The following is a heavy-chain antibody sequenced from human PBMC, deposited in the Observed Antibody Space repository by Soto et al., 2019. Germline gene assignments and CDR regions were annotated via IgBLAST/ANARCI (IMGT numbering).Heavy chain of an antibody. V-gene: IGHV4-59*08. CDR3: ARQGIGGDYINDY. CDR2: IYYSGST. J-gene: IGHJ4*02. CDR1: GGSISSYY. Sequence: QVQLQESGPGLVKPSETLSLTCTVSGGSISSYYWSWIRQPPGKGLEWIGYIYYSGSTNYNPSLKSRVTISVDTSKNQFSLKLSSVTAADTAVYYCARQGIGGDYINDYWGQGTLVTVSS. D-gene: IGHD1-26*01.